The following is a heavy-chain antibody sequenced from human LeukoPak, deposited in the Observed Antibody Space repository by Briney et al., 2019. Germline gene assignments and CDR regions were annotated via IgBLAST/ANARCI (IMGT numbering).Heavy chain of an antibody. V-gene: IGHV4-59*08. D-gene: IGHD6-19*01. CDR3: ARHRTSGWGLDY. CDR1: GGSISSYY. J-gene: IGHJ4*02. CDR2: IYYSGST. Sequence: PSETLSLTCTVSGGSISSYYWSWIRQPPGKGLEWIGFIYYSGSTNYNPSLKSRVTISVDTSKNQFSLKVNSVTAADTAVYYCARHRTSGWGLDYWGQGTLVTVSS.